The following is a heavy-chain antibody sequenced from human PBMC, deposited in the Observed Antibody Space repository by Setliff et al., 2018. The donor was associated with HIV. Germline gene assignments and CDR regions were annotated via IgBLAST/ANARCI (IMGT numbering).Heavy chain of an antibody. D-gene: IGHD7-27*01. CDR1: GDSISNYY. CDR2: IYTTGST. J-gene: IGHJ4*02. V-gene: IGHV4-4*09. CDR3: TRSNWGSTPDFDY. Sequence: SETLSLTCTVSGDSISNYYWSWVRQPPGKGLEWIGYIYTTGSTNYNPSLKSRVTMSVDTSKNQFSLRLTSVTAADTAVYYCTRSNWGSTPDFDYWGQGTMVTVSS.